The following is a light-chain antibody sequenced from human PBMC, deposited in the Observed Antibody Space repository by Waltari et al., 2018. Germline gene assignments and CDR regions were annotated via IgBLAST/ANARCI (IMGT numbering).Light chain of an antibody. J-gene: IGLJ2*01. Sequence: QSALTQPASMSGSPGQSITLSCTGTSSDVDGFNLVSWYQQYPGKAPKLIIYDVANRPSGVSHRFSGSRSGNTASLTISGLQAEDEADYYCSSYTSVNTRFGGGTKLTVL. CDR2: DVA. CDR3: SSYTSVNTR. V-gene: IGLV2-14*03. CDR1: SSDVDGFNL.